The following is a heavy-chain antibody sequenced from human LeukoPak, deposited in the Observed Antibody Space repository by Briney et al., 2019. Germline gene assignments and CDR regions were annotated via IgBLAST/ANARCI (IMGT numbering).Heavy chain of an antibody. J-gene: IGHJ6*02. CDR2: IGTRGRPL. CDR3: ARVSGRYDILTGYYGPYYYGMDV. V-gene: IGHV3-11*04. CDR1: GFTFRDHY. Sequence: GGSLRLSCVVSGFTFRDHYMAWIRQAPGQGLEWIAYIGTRGRPLYFADSVKGRFTISRDNAKNSLYLQMNSLRAEDTAVYYCARVSGRYDILTGYYGPYYYGMDVWGQGTTVTVSS. D-gene: IGHD3-9*01.